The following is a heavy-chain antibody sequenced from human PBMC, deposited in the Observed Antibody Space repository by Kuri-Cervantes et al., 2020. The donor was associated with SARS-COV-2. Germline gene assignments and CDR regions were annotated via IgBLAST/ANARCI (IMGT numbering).Heavy chain of an antibody. CDR2: INPDTGNT. J-gene: IGHJ6*03. CDR1: GYTFTTSD. D-gene: IGHD2-2*01. CDR3: ARGDARPPHYYYYYMDV. V-gene: IGHV1-8*02. Sequence: ASVKVSCKASGYTFTTSDINWVRQATGQGLEWMGWINPDTGNTGYAQKFQGRVTMTRNTSISTAYMELSSLRSEDTAVYYCARGDARPPHYYYYYMDVWGKGTTVTVSS.